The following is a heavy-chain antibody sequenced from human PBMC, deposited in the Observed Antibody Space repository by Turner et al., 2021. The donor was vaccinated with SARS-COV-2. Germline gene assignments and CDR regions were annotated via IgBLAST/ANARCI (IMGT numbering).Heavy chain of an antibody. CDR3: AKGASQHFDY. V-gene: IGHV3-30*18. J-gene: IGHJ4*02. CDR1: GFTFSSYG. Sequence: QVQLVESGGGVVQPGRSLRLSCAAYGFTFSSYGMHWVRQAPGKGLEWVAVISYDGSNKYYADSVKGRFTISRDNSKNTLYLQMNSLRAEDTAVYYCAKGASQHFDYWGQGTLVTVSS. D-gene: IGHD5-18*01. CDR2: ISYDGSNK.